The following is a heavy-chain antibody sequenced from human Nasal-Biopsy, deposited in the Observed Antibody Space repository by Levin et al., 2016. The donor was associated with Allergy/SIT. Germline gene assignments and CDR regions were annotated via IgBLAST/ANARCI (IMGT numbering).Heavy chain of an antibody. Sequence: GESLKISCAASGFTFSNYWMSWVRQTPDKGLEWLANIGQDGSEKYYVDSVKGRFTISRDKAENSLYLQMNSLKPDDTGIYYCARGLEGRSTLPFDYWGRGTLVTVSS. CDR2: IGQDGSEK. CDR3: ARGLEGRSTLPFDY. D-gene: IGHD5/OR15-5a*01. J-gene: IGHJ4*02. V-gene: IGHV3-7*01. CDR1: GFTFSNYW.